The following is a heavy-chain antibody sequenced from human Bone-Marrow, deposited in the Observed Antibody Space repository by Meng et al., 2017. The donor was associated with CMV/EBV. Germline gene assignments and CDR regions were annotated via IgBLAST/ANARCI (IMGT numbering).Heavy chain of an antibody. D-gene: IGHD3-3*01. V-gene: IGHV4-61*01. Sequence: SETLSLTCAVSGDSVGSTSYYWSWIRQPPGKGLEWIGYVYYRGTTNYNPSLKSRVTISVDTSTSTVYMELSSLRSEDTAVYYCAGSGAQLRFLEWLSPYYYYGMDVWGQGTTVTVSS. CDR3: AGSGAQLRFLEWLSPYYYYGMDV. CDR1: GDSVGSTSYY. J-gene: IGHJ6*02. CDR2: VYYRGTT.